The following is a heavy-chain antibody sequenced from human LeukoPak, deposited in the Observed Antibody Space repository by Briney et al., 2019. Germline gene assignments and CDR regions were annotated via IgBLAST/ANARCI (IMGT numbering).Heavy chain of an antibody. CDR2: IYYSGST. CDR3: ARAVSGRFDY. V-gene: IGHV4-59*08. Sequence: SETLSLTCTVSGGSLSPYHWGWIRQPPGKGLEWTGYIYYSGSTNYNPSLNSRVTISVDTSKNQFSLRLSSVTAAGTAIYYCARAVSGRFDYWGQGTLVTVSS. CDR1: GGSLSPYH. J-gene: IGHJ4*02. D-gene: IGHD6-19*01.